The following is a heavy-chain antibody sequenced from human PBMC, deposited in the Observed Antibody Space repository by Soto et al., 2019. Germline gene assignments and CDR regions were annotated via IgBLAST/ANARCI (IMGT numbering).Heavy chain of an antibody. CDR1: GGSISSYY. J-gene: IGHJ6*02. V-gene: IGHV4-34*01. CDR2: INHSGST. Sequence: KTSETLSLTCTVSGGSISSYYWSWIRQPPGKGLEWIGEINHSGSTNYNPSLKSRVTISVDTSKNQFSLKLSSVTAADTAVYYCARGFGQYRRARYYYYYGMDVWGQGTTVTVSS. CDR3: ARGFGQYRRARYYYYYGMDV. D-gene: IGHD3-10*01.